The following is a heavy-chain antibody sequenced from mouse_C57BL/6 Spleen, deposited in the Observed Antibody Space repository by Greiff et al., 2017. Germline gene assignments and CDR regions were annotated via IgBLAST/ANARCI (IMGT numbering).Heavy chain of an antibody. Sequence: EVKLVESGGGLVKPGGSLKLSCAASGFTFSDYGMHWVRQAPEKGLEWVAYISSGSSTIYYADTVKGRFTISRDNAKNTLFLQMTSLRSEDTAMYYGARHDYDGPYFDYWGQGTTLTVSS. CDR1: GFTFSDYG. V-gene: IGHV5-17*01. D-gene: IGHD2-4*01. J-gene: IGHJ2*01. CDR2: ISSGSSTI. CDR3: ARHDYDGPYFDY.